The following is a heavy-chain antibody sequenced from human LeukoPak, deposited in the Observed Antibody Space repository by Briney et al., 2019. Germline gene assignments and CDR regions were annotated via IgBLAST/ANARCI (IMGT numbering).Heavy chain of an antibody. J-gene: IGHJ4*02. CDR1: GYSISSGYY. CDR2: IYHSGST. Sequence: SETLSLTCTVSGYSISSGYYCGWIRQPPGKGLEWIGSIYHSGSTYYNPSPKSRVNISVDTSKNQFSLKLSSVTAADTAVYYCARDRRNQLPFDYWGQGTLVTVSS. D-gene: IGHD2-2*01. CDR3: ARDRRNQLPFDY. V-gene: IGHV4-38-2*02.